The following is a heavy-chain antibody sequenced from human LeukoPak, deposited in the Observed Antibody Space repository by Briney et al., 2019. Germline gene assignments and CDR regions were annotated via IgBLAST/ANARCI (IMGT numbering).Heavy chain of an antibody. D-gene: IGHD5-18*01. V-gene: IGHV3-30*18. J-gene: IGHJ4*02. Sequence: PGRSLRLSCAASGFTFGSYDMHWVRQAPGKGLEWVALISYDGSKEYYGDPVKGRFTISRDNSKNTLYLQMNSLRAEDTAVYYCAKDQGYTYGHSFDYWGQGTLVTVSS. CDR3: AKDQGYTYGHSFDY. CDR2: ISYDGSKE. CDR1: GFTFGSYD.